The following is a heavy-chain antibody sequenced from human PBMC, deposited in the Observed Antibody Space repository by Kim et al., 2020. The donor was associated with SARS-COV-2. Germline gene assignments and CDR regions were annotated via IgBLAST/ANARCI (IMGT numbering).Heavy chain of an antibody. CDR3: ARGTVLGATIRDIDF. V-gene: IGHV1-18*01. Sequence: ASVKVSCKASGYSFSSYGLSWVRQAPGQGLEWMGWINTYNGNTNYAQKLQGRVTMTTDTSTSTAYMELRSLRSDDTAVYYCARGTVLGATIRDIDFWGQGTLVTVSS. CDR1: GYSFSSYG. CDR2: INTYNGNT. J-gene: IGHJ4*02. D-gene: IGHD1-26*01.